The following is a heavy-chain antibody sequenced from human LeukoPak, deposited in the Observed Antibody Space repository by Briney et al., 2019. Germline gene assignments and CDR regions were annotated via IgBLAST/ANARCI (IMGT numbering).Heavy chain of an antibody. Sequence: ASVKVSCKTSGYTFTSYYIHWVRQAPGQGLEWMGWINAGNGNTKYSQELQGRVTMTTDTSTSTAYMELRSLRSDDTAVYYCARRRRDGYLNYGGDYWGQGTLVTVSS. D-gene: IGHD5-24*01. J-gene: IGHJ4*02. CDR1: GYTFTSYY. CDR3: ARRRRDGYLNYGGDY. CDR2: INAGNGNT. V-gene: IGHV1-18*04.